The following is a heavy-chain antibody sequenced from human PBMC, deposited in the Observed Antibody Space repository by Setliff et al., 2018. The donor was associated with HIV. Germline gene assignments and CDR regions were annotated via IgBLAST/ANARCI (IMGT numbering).Heavy chain of an antibody. V-gene: IGHV4-59*04. CDR3: ASRVLGYCRSTSCLSWFDP. Sequence: TLSLTCTVSGGSISSYYWSWIRQSPGKGLEWIGHIYYSGSTYYNPSLKSRVTISVDTSKNQVSLKLSSVTAADTAVYYCASRVLGYCRSTSCLSWFDPWGQGTLVTVSS. J-gene: IGHJ5*02. CDR1: GGSISSYY. CDR2: IYYSGST. D-gene: IGHD2-2*01.